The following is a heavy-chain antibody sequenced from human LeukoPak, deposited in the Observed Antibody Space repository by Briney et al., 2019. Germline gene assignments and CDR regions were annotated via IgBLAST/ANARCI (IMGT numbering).Heavy chain of an antibody. V-gene: IGHV1-69*13. D-gene: IGHD1/OR15-1a*01. Sequence: ASVKVSCKASGGTFSSYAISWVRQAPGQGLEWMGGIIPIFGTANYAQKFQGRVTITADESTSTAYMELSSLRSEDTAVYYCARGGATRPGFDYWGQGTLVTVSS. CDR1: GGTFSSYA. CDR3: ARGGATRPGFDY. CDR2: IIPIFGTA. J-gene: IGHJ4*02.